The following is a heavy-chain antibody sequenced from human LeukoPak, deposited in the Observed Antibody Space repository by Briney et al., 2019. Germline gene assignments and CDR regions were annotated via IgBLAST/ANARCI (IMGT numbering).Heavy chain of an antibody. CDR2: ISSSSTYI. J-gene: IGHJ3*02. V-gene: IGHV3-21*01. CDR1: GFTFDDYG. Sequence: GGSLRLSCAASGFTFDDYGMSWVRQAPGKGLEWVSSISSSSTYIYYADSVKGRFTISRDNAKNSLYLQMNSLRAEDTAVYYCAKGSGLNDAFDIWGQGTMVTVSS. D-gene: IGHD1-26*01. CDR3: AKGSGLNDAFDI.